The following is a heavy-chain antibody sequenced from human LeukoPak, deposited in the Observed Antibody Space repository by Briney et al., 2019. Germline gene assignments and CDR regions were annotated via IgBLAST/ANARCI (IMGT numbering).Heavy chain of an antibody. D-gene: IGHD6-13*01. CDR1: GYTFTGHY. CDR3: ARAVKSPGYSSSWSSY. J-gene: IGHJ4*02. Sequence: GASVKVSCKASGYTFTGHYMHWVRQAPGQGLEWMGWINPNSGAINYAQKFQGRVPMTRDTSINTAYLELTRHRSDDTAVYYCARAVKSPGYSSSWSSYWGQGTLVTVSS. V-gene: IGHV1-2*02. CDR2: INPNSGAI.